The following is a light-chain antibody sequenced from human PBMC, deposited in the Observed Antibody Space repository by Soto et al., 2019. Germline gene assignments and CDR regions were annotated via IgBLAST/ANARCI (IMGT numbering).Light chain of an antibody. Sequence: EIVLTQSPGTLSLSPGERATLPCRASQSISGTYLAWYQQKPGQAPRLLIYGASTRATGIPDRFSGSGSGTDFTLTISRLEPEDFAVYYCQQYNNWPQITFGQGTRLEIK. CDR2: GAS. CDR1: QSISGTY. V-gene: IGKV3-20*01. J-gene: IGKJ5*01. CDR3: QQYNNWPQIT.